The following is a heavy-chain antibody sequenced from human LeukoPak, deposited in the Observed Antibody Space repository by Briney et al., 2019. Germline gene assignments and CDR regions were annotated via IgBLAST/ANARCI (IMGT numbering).Heavy chain of an antibody. V-gene: IGHV4-39*01. CDR1: GGSISSSSYY. CDR2: IYYSGST. J-gene: IGHJ4*02. Sequence: SETLSLTCTVSGGSISSSSYYWGWIRQPPGKGLEWIGSIYYSGSTYYNPSLKCRVTISVDTSKNQFSLKLSSVTAADTAVYYCARLDIVATIFDYWGQGTLVTVSS. D-gene: IGHD5-12*01. CDR3: ARLDIVATIFDY.